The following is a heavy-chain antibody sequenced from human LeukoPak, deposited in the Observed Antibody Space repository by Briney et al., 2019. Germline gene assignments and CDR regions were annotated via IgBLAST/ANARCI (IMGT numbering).Heavy chain of an antibody. D-gene: IGHD1-26*01. CDR3: ARHASGSRRFDY. CDR1: GGSISSYY. Sequence: SETLSLTCTVSGGSISSYYWSWIRQPPGKGLEWIGYIYYSGSTNYNPSLKSRVTISVDTSKNQFSLKLSSVTAADTAVYYCARHASGSRRFDYWGQGTLVTVSS. V-gene: IGHV4-59*08. CDR2: IYYSGST. J-gene: IGHJ4*02.